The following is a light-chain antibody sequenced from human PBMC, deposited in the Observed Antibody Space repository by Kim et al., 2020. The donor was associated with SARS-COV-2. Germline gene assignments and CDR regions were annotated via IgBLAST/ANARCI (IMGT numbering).Light chain of an antibody. CDR2: NDD. J-gene: IGLJ3*02. CDR3: QLWDSDTDHWV. CDR1: DIGDRD. V-gene: IGLV3-21*04. Sequence: APGKTAGITCGGNDIGDRDVHWYRQKTGQAPVLVISNDDERPSGIPDRISGSNSGNAATLTIGRADAGDEADCYCQLWDSDTDHWVFGGGTKVTVL.